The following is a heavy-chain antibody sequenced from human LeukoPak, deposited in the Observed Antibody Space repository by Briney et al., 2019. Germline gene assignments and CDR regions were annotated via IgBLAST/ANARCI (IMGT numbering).Heavy chain of an antibody. CDR2: MCGTSDST. J-gene: IGHJ4*02. Sequence: PGGSLRLSCTASGFTLSSYAMSWVRQAPGKGLEWVSVMCGTSDSTYSADSVKGRFTISRDNSKNTLYLQMNSLRAEDTAVYYCAKNGAGTCYSRVDYWGQGTLVTVSS. CDR1: GFTLSSYA. CDR3: AKNGAGTCYSRVDY. V-gene: IGHV3-23*01. D-gene: IGHD2-15*01.